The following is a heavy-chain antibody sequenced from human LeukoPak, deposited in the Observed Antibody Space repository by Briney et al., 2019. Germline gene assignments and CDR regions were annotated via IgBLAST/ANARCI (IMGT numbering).Heavy chain of an antibody. V-gene: IGHV3-7*01. J-gene: IGHJ4*02. D-gene: IGHD3-22*01. CDR2: IKQDGSEK. CDR3: ARDDPYDSSGIIDY. CDR1: GFTFSSYW. Sequence: GGSLRLSCAASGFTFSSYWMSWVRQAPGEGLEWVANIKQDGSEKYYVDSVKGRFTISRDNAKNSLYLQMNSLRAEDTAVYYCARDDPYDSSGIIDYWGQGTLVTVSS.